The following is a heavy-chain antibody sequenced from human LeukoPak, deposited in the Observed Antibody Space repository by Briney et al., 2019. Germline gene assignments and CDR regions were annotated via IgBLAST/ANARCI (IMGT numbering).Heavy chain of an antibody. D-gene: IGHD3-10*01. CDR1: GGSISSYY. Sequence: TSKTLFLTCTVSGGSISSYYWSWIRQPPGKGLEWIGEIHYSGSATYNPSLKSRVTISVDTSKNQFSLKMNSVTAADTAVYYCARGQWFRAFWSRGTPVTVSS. V-gene: IGHV4-59*12. J-gene: IGHJ4*02. CDR3: ARGQWFRAF. CDR2: IHYSGSA.